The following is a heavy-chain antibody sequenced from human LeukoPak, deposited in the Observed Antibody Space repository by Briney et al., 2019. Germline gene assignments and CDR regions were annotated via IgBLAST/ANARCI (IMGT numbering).Heavy chain of an antibody. CDR3: ARAGYQLLDY. V-gene: IGHV1-69*04. J-gene: IGHJ4*02. CDR2: IIPILGIA. D-gene: IGHD2-2*01. Sequence: SVKVSCKASGGTFSSYAIIWVRQAPGQGLEWMGRIIPILGIANYAQKFQGRVTITADKSTSTAYMELSSLRSEDTAVYYCARAGYQLLDYWGQGTLVTVSS. CDR1: GGTFSSYA.